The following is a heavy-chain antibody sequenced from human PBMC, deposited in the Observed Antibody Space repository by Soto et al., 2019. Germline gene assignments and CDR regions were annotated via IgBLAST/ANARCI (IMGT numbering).Heavy chain of an antibody. J-gene: IGHJ6*02. CDR2: IYPGDSDL. CDR3: AKLEEPLNFGGPPHAMDV. V-gene: IGHV5-51*01. CDR1: GYSFTSYW. Sequence: PGESLKISCKGSGYSFTSYWIGWVRQMPGKGLEWMGSIYPGDSDLKYSPSFQGQVTISADKSINTAYLQWSTLKASDTAIYYCAKLEEPLNFGGPPHAMDVWGQGTTVTVSS. D-gene: IGHD3-3*01.